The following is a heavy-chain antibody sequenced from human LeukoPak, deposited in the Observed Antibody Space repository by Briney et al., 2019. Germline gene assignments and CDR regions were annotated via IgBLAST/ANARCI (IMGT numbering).Heavy chain of an antibody. CDR3: ARDPHGGSGSDPHDAFDI. V-gene: IGHV3-21*01. Sequence: GGSLRLSCAASGFTFSSYSMNWVRQPPGKWLEWVSAISSSSSYIYYADSVKGRFTISRGNAKNSLYLQMNSLRAEDTAVYYCARDPHGGSGSDPHDAFDIWGQGTMVTVSS. CDR1: GFTFSSYS. J-gene: IGHJ3*02. CDR2: ISSSSSYI. D-gene: IGHD1-26*01.